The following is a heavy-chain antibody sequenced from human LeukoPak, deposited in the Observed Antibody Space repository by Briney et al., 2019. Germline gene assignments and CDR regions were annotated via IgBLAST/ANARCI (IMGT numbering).Heavy chain of an antibody. V-gene: IGHV3-66*01. CDR1: GFTVSSYY. CDR3: AKTGYCSSTSCSAGFDP. J-gene: IGHJ5*02. CDR2: IYSGGST. D-gene: IGHD2-2*01. Sequence: GGSLRLSCAASGFTVSSYYMTWVRQAPGKGLEWVSVIYSGGSTYYADSVKGRVAISRDNSKNTVFLQMNSVRAEDTAVYYCAKTGYCSSTSCSAGFDPWGQGTLVTVSS.